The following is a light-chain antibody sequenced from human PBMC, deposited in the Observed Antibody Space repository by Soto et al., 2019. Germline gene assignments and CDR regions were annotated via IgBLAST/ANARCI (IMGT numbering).Light chain of an antibody. J-gene: IGLJ1*01. CDR3: SSYTSSSTPYV. CDR2: DVS. Sequence: QSALTQPASVSGSPGQSFTISCTGSSSDGGGYNYVSWYQQHPGKAPKLMIYDVSNRPSGVSNRFSGSKSGNTASLTISGLQAEDEADYYCSSYTSSSTPYVFGTGTKVTVL. V-gene: IGLV2-14*01. CDR1: SSDGGGYNY.